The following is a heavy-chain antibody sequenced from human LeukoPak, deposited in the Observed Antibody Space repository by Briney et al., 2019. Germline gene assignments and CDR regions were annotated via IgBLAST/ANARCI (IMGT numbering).Heavy chain of an antibody. D-gene: IGHD3-10*01. Sequence: GGSLRLSCAASGFTLSSYAMHWVRQAPGKGLEWVAVISYDGSNKYYADSVKGRFTISRDNSKNTLYLQMNSLRAEDTAVYYCARDRMVRGVMFDYWGQGTLVTVSS. V-gene: IGHV3-30*04. CDR3: ARDRMVRGVMFDY. CDR2: ISYDGSNK. CDR1: GFTLSSYA. J-gene: IGHJ4*02.